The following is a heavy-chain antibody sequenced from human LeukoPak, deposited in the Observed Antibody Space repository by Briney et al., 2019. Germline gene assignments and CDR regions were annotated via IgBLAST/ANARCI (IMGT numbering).Heavy chain of an antibody. CDR3: ARGYCSSTSCYYYYYGMDV. CDR2: MNPNSGNT. Sequence: ASVKVSCKASGYTFTSYDINWVRQATGQGLEWMGWMNPNSGNTGYAQKFQGRVTMTRNTSISTAYMELSSLRSEDTAVYYCARGYCSSTSCYYYYYGMDVWGQGTTVTVSS. CDR1: GYTFTSYD. D-gene: IGHD2-2*01. J-gene: IGHJ6*02. V-gene: IGHV1-8*01.